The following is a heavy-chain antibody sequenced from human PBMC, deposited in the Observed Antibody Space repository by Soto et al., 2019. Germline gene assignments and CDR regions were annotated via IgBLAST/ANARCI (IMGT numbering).Heavy chain of an antibody. CDR2: IYPGDSDT. Sequence: GESLKISCQGSAYIFTNYWIGCVRQMPGKGLEWMWIIYPGDSDTRYSPSFQGQVTISADKSISTAYLQWSSLKATDTAMYYCERLANIFDLDNWRHVTLVTVSS. CDR1: AYIFTNYW. J-gene: IGHJ4*01. V-gene: IGHV5-51*01. D-gene: IGHD2-21*01. CDR3: ERLANIFDLDN.